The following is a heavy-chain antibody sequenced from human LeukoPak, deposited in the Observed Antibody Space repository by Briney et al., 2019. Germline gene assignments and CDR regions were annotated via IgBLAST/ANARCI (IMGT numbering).Heavy chain of an antibody. V-gene: IGHV4-59*01. Sequence: SSETLSLTCTVSGGSISSYYWSWIRQPPGKGLAWIGYIYYSGSTNYNPSLKSRVTISVDTSKNQFSLKLSSVTAADTAVYYCARGSTAMVIFDYWGQGTLVTVSS. CDR1: GGSISSYY. CDR3: ARGSTAMVIFDY. D-gene: IGHD5-18*01. J-gene: IGHJ4*02. CDR2: IYYSGST.